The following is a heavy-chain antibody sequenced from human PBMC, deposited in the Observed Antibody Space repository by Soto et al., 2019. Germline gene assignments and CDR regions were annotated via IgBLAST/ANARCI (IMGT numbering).Heavy chain of an antibody. CDR2: ISNGGSFI. V-gene: IGHV3-21*05. CDR3: ARHRYYEGSVPGYGMDV. J-gene: IGHJ6*02. CDR1: GFTFSFYT. D-gene: IGHD3-16*01. Sequence: GGSLRLSCVASGFTFSFYTMDWVRQAPGKGLEYISYISNGGSFIYYADSVKGRFTISRDTAKTSLYLQMNSLRAEDTALYYCARHRYYEGSVPGYGMDVWGQGTTVTVSS.